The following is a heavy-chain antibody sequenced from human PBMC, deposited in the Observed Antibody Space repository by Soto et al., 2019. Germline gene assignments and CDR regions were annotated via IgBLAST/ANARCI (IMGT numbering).Heavy chain of an antibody. V-gene: IGHV4-34*01. CDR3: ARDKITGLFDY. J-gene: IGHJ4*02. D-gene: IGHD2-8*02. Sequence: PSETLSLTCAVYGGSFSGYYWTWIRQPPGTGLERIGEINHSRSTNYNPSLKSRVTISVDTSKNQFSLKLTSVTAADTAVYYCARDKITGLFDYWGQGTRVTVS. CDR1: GGSFSGYY. CDR2: INHSRST.